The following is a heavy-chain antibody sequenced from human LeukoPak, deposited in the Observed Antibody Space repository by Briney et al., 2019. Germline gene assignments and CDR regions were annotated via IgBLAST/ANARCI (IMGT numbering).Heavy chain of an antibody. CDR2: ISGSGGST. J-gene: IGHJ5*02. CDR3: AKDSVKQQLVRGEWFEP. Sequence: QTGGSLRLSCAASGFTFSSNAMSWVRQAPGKGLEWVSAISGSGGSTYYAGSVKGRFNISRDNSKNTLYLQINSLRAEDTAVYYCAKDSVKQQLVRGEWFEPWGEKTLVTVSS. V-gene: IGHV3-23*01. CDR1: GFTFSSNA. D-gene: IGHD6-13*01.